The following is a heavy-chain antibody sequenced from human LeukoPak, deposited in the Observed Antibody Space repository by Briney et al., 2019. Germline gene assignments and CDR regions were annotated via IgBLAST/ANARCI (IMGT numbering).Heavy chain of an antibody. CDR1: GYTFTSYD. D-gene: IGHD3-9*01. Sequence: GASVKASCKASGYTFTSYDINWVRQATGQGLEWMGWMNPNSGNTGYAQKFQGRVTMTRNTSISTAYMELSSLRSEDTAVYYCAREVNNYDILTGYYPAGAPLDYWGQGTLVTVSS. V-gene: IGHV1-8*01. CDR3: AREVNNYDILTGYYPAGAPLDY. CDR2: MNPNSGNT. J-gene: IGHJ4*02.